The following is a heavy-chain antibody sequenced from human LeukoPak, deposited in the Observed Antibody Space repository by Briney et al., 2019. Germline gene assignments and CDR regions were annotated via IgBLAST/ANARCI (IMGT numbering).Heavy chain of an antibody. CDR3: AKESWRFDS. V-gene: IGHV3-23*01. CDR1: GFILSNYA. J-gene: IGHJ4*02. CDR2: IGETGSRT. D-gene: IGHD3-10*01. Sequence: PGGSLRLSCATSGFILSNYAMSWVRQAPGKGLEWVSTIGETGSRTHYVDSVKGRFTISRDNSKNTLYLQMNSLRAEDTAIYYCAKESWRFDSWGQGTLVTVSS.